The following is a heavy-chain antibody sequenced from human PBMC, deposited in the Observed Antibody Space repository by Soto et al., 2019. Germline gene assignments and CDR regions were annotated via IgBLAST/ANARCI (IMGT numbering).Heavy chain of an antibody. J-gene: IGHJ6*02. D-gene: IGHD6-13*01. Sequence: EVQLVESGGGLVKPGGSLRLSCAASGFTFSSYSMNWVRQAPGKGLEWVSSISSSSSYIYYADSVKGQFTISRDNAKNSLYLQMNSLRAEDTAVYYCARGRGAAGTDSVQYYGMDVWGQGTTVTVSS. CDR1: GFTFSSYS. CDR2: ISSSSSYI. V-gene: IGHV3-21*01. CDR3: ARGRGAAGTDSVQYYGMDV.